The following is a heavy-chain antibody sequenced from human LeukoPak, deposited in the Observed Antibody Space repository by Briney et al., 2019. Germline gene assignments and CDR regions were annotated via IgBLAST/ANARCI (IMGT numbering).Heavy chain of an antibody. D-gene: IGHD3-10*01. CDR2: IYYSGST. V-gene: IGHV4-31*03. Sequence: SQTLSLTCTVSGGSISSGGYYWSWIRQHPGEGLEWIGYIYYSGSTYYNPSLKSRVTISVDTSKNQFSLKLSSVTAADTAVYYCARLVYYSRSDNWFDPWGQGTLVTVSS. CDR3: ARLVYYSRSDNWFDP. J-gene: IGHJ5*02. CDR1: GGSISSGGYY.